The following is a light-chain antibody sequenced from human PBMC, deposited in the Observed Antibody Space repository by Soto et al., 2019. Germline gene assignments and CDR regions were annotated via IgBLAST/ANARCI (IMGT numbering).Light chain of an antibody. V-gene: IGLV2-23*01. CDR3: CSYAGSDTLDVV. CDR1: SSDVVSYYL. CDR2: EGT. J-gene: IGLJ2*01. Sequence: QSALTQPASVSGSPGQSITISCTGASSDVVSYYLVSWYQQYPGKAPKLIIYEGTRRPSGVSDRFSGSSSGNTASVTISGLQAEDEADYYCCSYAGSDTLDVVFGGGTKLTVL.